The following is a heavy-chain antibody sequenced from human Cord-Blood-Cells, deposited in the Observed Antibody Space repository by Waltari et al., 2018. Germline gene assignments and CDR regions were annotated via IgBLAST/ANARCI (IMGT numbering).Heavy chain of an antibody. CDR2: IWYDGSNK. Sequence: QVQLVESGGGVVQPGRSLRLSCAASGFTFSSYGMHWVRQAPGKGLEWVAVIWYDGSNKYYVDSVKGRFTISRDNSKNTLYLQMNSLRAEDTAMYYCAKQTLTGDAFDIWGQGTMVTVSS. CDR1: GFTFSSYG. J-gene: IGHJ3*02. D-gene: IGHD7-27*01. CDR3: AKQTLTGDAFDI. V-gene: IGHV3-33*08.